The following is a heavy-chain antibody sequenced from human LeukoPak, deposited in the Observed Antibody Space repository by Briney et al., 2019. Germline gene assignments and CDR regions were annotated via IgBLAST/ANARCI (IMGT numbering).Heavy chain of an antibody. V-gene: IGHV3-53*01. CDR1: GFTVSSNY. D-gene: IGHD6-13*01. J-gene: IGHJ4*02. Sequence: GGSLRLSCAASGFTVSSNYMSWVRQAPGKGLEWDSVIYSGGSTYYADSVKGRFTISRDNSKNTLYLQMNSLRAEDTAVYYCARYSVSYSSSWEFDYWGQGTLVTVSS. CDR3: ARYSVSYSSSWEFDY. CDR2: IYSGGST.